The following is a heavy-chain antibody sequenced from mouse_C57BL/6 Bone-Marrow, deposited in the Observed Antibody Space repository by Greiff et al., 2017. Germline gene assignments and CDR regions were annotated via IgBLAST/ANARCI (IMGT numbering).Heavy chain of an antibody. Sequence: QVQLQQSGAELMKPGASVKLSCKATGYTFTGYWIEWVKQRPGHGLEWIGEILPGSGSTNSNEKFKGKATFTADTSSNAAYMQLSSLTTDDSSIYDCAGEYYDFPLFAYWGQGTLVTVST. D-gene: IGHD2-4*01. CDR3: AGEYYDFPLFAY. CDR1: GYTFTGYW. V-gene: IGHV1-9*01. J-gene: IGHJ3*01. CDR2: ILPGSGST.